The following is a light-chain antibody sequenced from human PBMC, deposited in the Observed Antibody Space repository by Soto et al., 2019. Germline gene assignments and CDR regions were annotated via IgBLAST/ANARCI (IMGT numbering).Light chain of an antibody. V-gene: IGKV3-15*01. Sequence: EIVMTQSPATLSVSPGERATLSCRASQSVRSNLAWYQQIPGQAPRLLIYGASTRATGIPARFSGSGSGTEFTLTISSLQSEDFAVYYCQQYNDWPPNYTFGQGTKLEMK. CDR1: QSVRSN. CDR3: QQYNDWPPNYT. J-gene: IGKJ2*01. CDR2: GAS.